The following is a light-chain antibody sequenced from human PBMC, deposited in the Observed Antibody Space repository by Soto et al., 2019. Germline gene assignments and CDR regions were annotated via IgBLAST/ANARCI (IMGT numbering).Light chain of an antibody. CDR1: QDISHY. Sequence: DIQMTQSPSSLSASVGDRVTITCQASQDISHYLNWYQQKPGKAPKLLIYDASNFEPGVPSRFSVSRSGADFTFIISSLQPEDIGTYYCQQYVHLPFTFGGGTKVEIK. CDR2: DAS. J-gene: IGKJ4*01. CDR3: QQYVHLPFT. V-gene: IGKV1-33*01.